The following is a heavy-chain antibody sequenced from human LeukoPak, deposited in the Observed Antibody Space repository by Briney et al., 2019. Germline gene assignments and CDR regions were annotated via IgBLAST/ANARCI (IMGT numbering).Heavy chain of an antibody. CDR2: IYYSGST. J-gene: IGHJ5*02. D-gene: IGHD3-22*01. CDR3: ARHANYYDSSGYYYFWFGP. CDR1: GGSISSYY. Sequence: SETLSLTCTVSGGSISSYYWSWIRQTPGKGLEWIGYIYYSGSTNYNPSLKSRITISVDTSKNQFSLKLSSVTAADTAVYYCARHANYYDSSGYYYFWFGPWGQGTLVTVSS. V-gene: IGHV4-59*08.